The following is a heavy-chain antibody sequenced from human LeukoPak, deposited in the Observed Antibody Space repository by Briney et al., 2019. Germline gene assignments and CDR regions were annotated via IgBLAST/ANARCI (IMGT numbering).Heavy chain of an antibody. J-gene: IGHJ4*02. Sequence: GGSLRLSCAASGFTFSSYDMHWVRQAPGKGLEWVTVISYDGSNKYYGDSVKGRFTISRDNAKNSLYLQMNSLRAEDTAVYYCARGLGRGWYGVDYWGQGTLVTVSS. CDR2: ISYDGSNK. D-gene: IGHD6-19*01. V-gene: IGHV3-30*03. CDR1: GFTFSSYD. CDR3: ARGLGRGWYGVDY.